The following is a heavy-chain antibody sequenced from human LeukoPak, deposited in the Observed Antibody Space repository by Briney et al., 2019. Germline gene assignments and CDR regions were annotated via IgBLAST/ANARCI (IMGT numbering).Heavy chain of an antibody. D-gene: IGHD3-3*01. CDR2: IYSGGST. V-gene: IGHV3-53*05. Sequence: PGGSLRLSCAASGFTVSSNYMSWVRQAPGKGLEWVSVIYSGGSTYYADSVKGRFTISRDNSKNTLYLQMNSPGAEDTALYYCVRDFEWSFDTWAQGTLVTVSS. CDR1: GFTVSSNY. CDR3: VRDFEWSFDT. J-gene: IGHJ4*02.